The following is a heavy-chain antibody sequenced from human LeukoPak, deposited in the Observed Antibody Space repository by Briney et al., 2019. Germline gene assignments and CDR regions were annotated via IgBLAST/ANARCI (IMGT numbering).Heavy chain of an antibody. D-gene: IGHD4-11*01. J-gene: IGHJ4*02. CDR3: ARRTTVTIPFGD. CDR1: GGSISSGGHS. CDR2: IYHSGSGST. Sequence: SETLSLTCTVSGGSISSGGHSWSWIRQPPGKGLEWIGYIYHSGSGSTYYNPSLKSRVTISIDKSKNQFSLKLSSVTAADTAVYYCARRTTVTIPFGDWGQGTLVTVSS. V-gene: IGHV4-30-2*01.